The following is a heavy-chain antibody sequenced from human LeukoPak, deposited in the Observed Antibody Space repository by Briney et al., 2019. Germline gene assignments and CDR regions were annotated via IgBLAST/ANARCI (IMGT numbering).Heavy chain of an antibody. J-gene: IGHJ4*02. CDR1: GGSISSYY. CDR3: ARGNILCSGGSCSTNIDY. V-gene: IGHV4-4*07. D-gene: IGHD2-15*01. CDR2: IYTSGST. Sequence: PSETLSLTCTVSGGSISSYYWSWIRQPAGKGLEWIGRIYTSGSTNYNPSLKSRVTMSVATSKNQFSLKLSSVTAADTAVYYCARGNILCSGGSCSTNIDYWGQGTLVTVSS.